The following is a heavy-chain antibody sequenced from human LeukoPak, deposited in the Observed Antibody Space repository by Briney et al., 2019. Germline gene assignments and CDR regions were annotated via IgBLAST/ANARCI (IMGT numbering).Heavy chain of an antibody. CDR1: GVSISSGGFY. J-gene: IGHJ5*02. CDR3: ARVPILNWFDP. Sequence: SETLSLTCSVSGVSISSGGFYWSWIRQFPGTGLEWIGYIYHTGTTYYNPSLRTRVIISVDTSKNQFSLKLSSVTAADTAVYYCARVPILNWFDPWGQGALVTVSS. V-gene: IGHV4-31*03. CDR2: IYHTGTT. D-gene: IGHD3-3*01.